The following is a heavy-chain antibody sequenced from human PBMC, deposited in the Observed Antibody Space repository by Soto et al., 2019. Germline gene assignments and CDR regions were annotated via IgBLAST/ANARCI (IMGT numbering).Heavy chain of an antibody. CDR1: GFTFSSYG. CDR2: ISYDGSNK. J-gene: IGHJ5*02. Sequence: WGSLRLSCAPSGFTFSSYGMHWVRQAPGKGLEWVAVISYDGSNKYYADSVKGRFTISRDNSKNTLYLQMNSLRAEDTAVYYCAKDRRSSSFSPNWFDPWGQGTLVTVSS. CDR3: AKDRRSSSFSPNWFDP. D-gene: IGHD6-6*01. V-gene: IGHV3-30*18.